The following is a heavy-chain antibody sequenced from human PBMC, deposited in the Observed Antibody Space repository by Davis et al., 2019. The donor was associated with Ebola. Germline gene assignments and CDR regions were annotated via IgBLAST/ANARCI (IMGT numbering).Heavy chain of an antibody. V-gene: IGHV3-7*01. CDR3: ARGPSTGNSFSY. CDR2: IKQDGSEK. Sequence: GESLKISCAASGFSFSSYWMTWVRQAPGKGLEGVANIKQDGSEKYYVDSGKGRFTISRDNAKNSLYLQMNSLRVEDTALYYCARGPSTGNSFSYWGQGTLVTVSS. J-gene: IGHJ4*02. D-gene: IGHD6-13*01. CDR1: GFSFSSYW.